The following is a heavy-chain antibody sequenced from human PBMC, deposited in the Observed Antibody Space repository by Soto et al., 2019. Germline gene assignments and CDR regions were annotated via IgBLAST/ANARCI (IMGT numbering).Heavy chain of an antibody. CDR1: GFPFSSYW. J-gene: IGHJ6*02. V-gene: IGHV3-7*01. D-gene: IGHD2-2*01. Sequence: EVQLVESGGGLVQPGGSLRLSCAASGFPFSSYWMSWVRQAPGKGLEWVANIKQDGSEKYYVDSVKCRFTISRDNAKNSLFLQMNSLRAEYTAVYYCARDANIVFVPAALRSYYYYYGMDVWGQETTVTFSS. CDR2: IKQDGSEK. CDR3: ARDANIVFVPAALRSYYYYYGMDV.